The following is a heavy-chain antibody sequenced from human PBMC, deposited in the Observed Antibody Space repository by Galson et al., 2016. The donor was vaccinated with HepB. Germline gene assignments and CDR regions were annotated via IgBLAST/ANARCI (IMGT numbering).Heavy chain of an antibody. D-gene: IGHD2-2*01. J-gene: IGHJ4*02. V-gene: IGHV3-30-3*01. CDR3: AIAAAGRYFDS. CDR1: GFTFSHYA. Sequence: SLRLSCAASGFTFSHYAMHWVRQAPGKGLEWVAVISYDGSNKYYADSVKGRFTISRENYKNTLYLQMTRLRAEDTAVDYCAIAAAGRYFDSWGQGTLVNVSS. CDR2: ISYDGSNK.